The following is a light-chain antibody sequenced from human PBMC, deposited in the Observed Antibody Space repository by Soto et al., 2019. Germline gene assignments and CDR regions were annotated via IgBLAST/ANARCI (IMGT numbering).Light chain of an antibody. V-gene: IGKV3-15*01. CDR2: GAS. Sequence: EIVWTQSTASLCLSPGESATLSCRASQSVSSYLAWYQQKPGQAPSLLIYGASTRATGTPARFSGSESGTEFTLTLSSLQSEDYAVYFCQQYIRWPLTFGGGTKVDIK. J-gene: IGKJ4*01. CDR3: QQYIRWPLT. CDR1: QSVSSY.